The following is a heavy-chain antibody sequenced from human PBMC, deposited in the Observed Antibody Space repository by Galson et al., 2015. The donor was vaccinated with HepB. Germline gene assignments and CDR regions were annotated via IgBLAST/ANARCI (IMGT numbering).Heavy chain of an antibody. CDR3: AKTYNSDWYEFDY. D-gene: IGHD6-19*01. Sequence: SLRLSCAVSGFTFSNYAMNWVRQAPGKGLEWVSAISGSGGGTYYADSVKGRFTISRDNSKNTLRLQMNSLRAEDTAIYYCAKTYNSDWYEFDYWGQGTLVTVSS. CDR2: ISGSGGGT. J-gene: IGHJ4*02. CDR1: GFTFSNYA. V-gene: IGHV3-23*01.